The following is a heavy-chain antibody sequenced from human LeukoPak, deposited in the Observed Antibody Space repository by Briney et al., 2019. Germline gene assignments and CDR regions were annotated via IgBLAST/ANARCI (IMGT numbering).Heavy chain of an antibody. D-gene: IGHD3-22*01. CDR3: ARERYYDGSSANPFDH. CDR1: GFTFSGYY. V-gene: IGHV3-11*01. Sequence: KTAGSLSLSCAASGFTFSGYYMTWIRQAPGKGLEWLSYISSGGSITPYADSVKGRFTIHRDNADNALYLQMNSLRVDGTAGYFCARERYYDGSSANPFDHWGQGTLVTVSS. CDR2: ISSGGSIT. J-gene: IGHJ4*02.